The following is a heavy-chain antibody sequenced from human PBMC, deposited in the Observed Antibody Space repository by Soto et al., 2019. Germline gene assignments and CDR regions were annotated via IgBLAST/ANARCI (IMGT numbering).Heavy chain of an antibody. Sequence: EVQLVESGGGLVKPGESLRLACAASGFTFSHYSMNWVRQAPGKGLEWVSSMSSTGSFMYYADSVKGRFTISRDSAKESLYLQMTNLRGAATAFYYCPKGGGITGVGCMDVWGKGTTVIVSS. CDR1: GFTFSHYS. J-gene: IGHJ6*03. V-gene: IGHV3-21*01. CDR2: MSSTGSFM. CDR3: PKGGGITGVGCMDV. D-gene: IGHD2-8*02.